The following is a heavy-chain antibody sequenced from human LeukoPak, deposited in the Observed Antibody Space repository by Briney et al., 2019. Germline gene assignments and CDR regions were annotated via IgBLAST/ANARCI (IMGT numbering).Heavy chain of an antibody. CDR2: IVSDGYNS. CDR1: GFTFTSYP. Sequence: GGSLRLSCAASGFTFTSYPMNWVRQAPGKGLEWISTIVSDGYNSYYTASVKGRFAVSRDNSMNTVFLQMNGLRAEDTAVYYCAKLWAAVAARPAFDYWGQGTLVTVSS. J-gene: IGHJ4*02. CDR3: AKLWAAVAARPAFDY. V-gene: IGHV3-23*05. D-gene: IGHD6-6*01.